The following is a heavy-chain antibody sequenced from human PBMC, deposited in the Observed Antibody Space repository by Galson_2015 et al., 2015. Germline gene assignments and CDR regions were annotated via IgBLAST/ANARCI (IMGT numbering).Heavy chain of an antibody. Sequence: SLRLSCAASGFTFSSYAMTWVRQAPGKGLEWVSTIIGSGASTYYADSVKGRFTISRDNSKDTLYLQMNSLRAEDTAIYYCAKDMSGVSYSPSTYWGQGTLVTVSS. V-gene: IGHV3-23*01. J-gene: IGHJ4*02. CDR2: IIGSGAST. CDR3: AKDMSGVSYSPSTY. D-gene: IGHD1-26*01. CDR1: GFTFSSYA.